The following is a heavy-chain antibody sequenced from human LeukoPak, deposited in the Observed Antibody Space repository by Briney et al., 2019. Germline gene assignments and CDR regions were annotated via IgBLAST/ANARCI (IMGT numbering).Heavy chain of an antibody. Sequence: GGSLRLSCAASGFTFSNYWMSWVRQAPGRGLGWVAIIRQDGSEKKYVDSVKGRFTTSRDNAKNSLYLEMNSLRAEDTAVYYCTRFSRSSSSNYWGQGTLVTVSS. CDR1: GFTFSNYW. V-gene: IGHV3-7*01. CDR3: TRFSRSSSSNY. CDR2: IRQDGSEK. D-gene: IGHD6-6*01. J-gene: IGHJ4*02.